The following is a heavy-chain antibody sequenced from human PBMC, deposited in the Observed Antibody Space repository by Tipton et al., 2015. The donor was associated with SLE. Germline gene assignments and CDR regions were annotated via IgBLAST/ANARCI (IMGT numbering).Heavy chain of an antibody. D-gene: IGHD2-2*01. CDR1: GGSFSGYY. V-gene: IGHV4-34*01. CDR3: ARSGGVVVPAAPVAYFQH. CDR2: INHSGST. Sequence: GLVKPSETLSLTCAVYGGSFSGYYWSWIRQPPGKGLEWIGEINHSGSTNYNPSLKSRVTISVDTSKNQFSLKLSSVTAADTAVYYCARSGGVVVPAAPVAYFQHWGQGTLVTVSS. J-gene: IGHJ1*01.